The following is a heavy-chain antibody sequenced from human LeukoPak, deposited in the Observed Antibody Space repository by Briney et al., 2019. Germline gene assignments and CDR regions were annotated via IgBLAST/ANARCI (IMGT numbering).Heavy chain of an antibody. V-gene: IGHV3-33*06. CDR2: IWYDGSNK. Sequence: GGSLRLSCAASGFTFSSYGTHWVRQAPGKGLEWVAVIWYDGSNKYYADSVKGRFTISRDNSKNTLYLQMNSLRAEDTAVYYCAKDSGELPHYYFDYWGQGTLVTVSS. CDR3: AKDSGELPHYYFDY. CDR1: GFTFSSYG. D-gene: IGHD1-26*01. J-gene: IGHJ4*02.